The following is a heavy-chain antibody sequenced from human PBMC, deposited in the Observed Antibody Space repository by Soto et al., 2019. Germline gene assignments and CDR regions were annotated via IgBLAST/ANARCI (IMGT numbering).Heavy chain of an antibody. V-gene: IGHV5-51*01. J-gene: IGHJ6*02. D-gene: IGHD1-26*01. CDR3: AIPGGSHLTYYHHGIDV. CDR1: GYSFSISW. Sequence: PGAALKRSEYVSGYSFSISWMGPARQHHGKGLEWMGIIYPGDSDTRYSPSFQGQVTISADKSISTAYLQWSSLKASDTAMYYCAIPGGSHLTYYHHGIDVCAQALNVTVFS. CDR2: IYPGDSDT.